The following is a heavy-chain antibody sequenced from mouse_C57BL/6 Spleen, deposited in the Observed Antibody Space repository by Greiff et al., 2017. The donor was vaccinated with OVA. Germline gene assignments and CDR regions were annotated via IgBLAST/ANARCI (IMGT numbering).Heavy chain of an antibody. D-gene: IGHD1-1*01. Sequence: EVKLMESGPGLVKPSQSLSLTCSVTGYSITSGYYWNWIRQFPGNKLEWMGYISYDGSNNYNPSLKNRISITRDTSKNQFFLKLNSVTTEDTATYYCARDDYYGSIPFAYWGQGTLVTVSA. CDR2: ISYDGSN. CDR3: ARDDYYGSIPFAY. V-gene: IGHV3-6*01. J-gene: IGHJ3*01. CDR1: GYSITSGYY.